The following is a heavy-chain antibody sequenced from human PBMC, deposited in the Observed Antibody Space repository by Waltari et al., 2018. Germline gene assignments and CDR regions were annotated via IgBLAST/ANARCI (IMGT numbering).Heavy chain of an antibody. CDR3: ARDHGSIAVAGTSDY. CDR1: GYPFTGYY. V-gene: IGHV1-2*02. Sequence: QVQLVQSGAEVKKPGASVTVSCKASGYPFTGYYMHWVRQAPGQGLEWMGWINPNSGGTNYAQKFQGRVTMTRDTSISTAYMELSRLRSDDTAMYYCARDHGSIAVAGTSDYWGQGTLVTVSS. J-gene: IGHJ4*02. D-gene: IGHD6-19*01. CDR2: INPNSGGT.